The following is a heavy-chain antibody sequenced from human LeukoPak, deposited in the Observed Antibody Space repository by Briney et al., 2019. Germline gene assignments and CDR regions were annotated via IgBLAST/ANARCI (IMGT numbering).Heavy chain of an antibody. CDR2: INSDGSST. V-gene: IGHV3-74*01. D-gene: IGHD3-16*01. J-gene: IGHJ4*02. CDR1: GFTFSSYW. Sequence: PGGSLRLSCAASGFTFSSYWLHWVRQAPGKGLVWVSRINSDGSSTSYADGVKGRFTISRDNAKNTVYLQMNSLRAEDTAVYYCTRGGPFGDYWGREPWSPSPQ. CDR3: TRGGPFGDY.